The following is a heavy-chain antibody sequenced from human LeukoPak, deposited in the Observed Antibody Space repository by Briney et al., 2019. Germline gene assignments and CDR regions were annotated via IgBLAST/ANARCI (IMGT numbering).Heavy chain of an antibody. CDR2: IYYSGST. CDR1: GGSISSYY. D-gene: IGHD3-9*01. Sequence: SETLSLTCTVSGGSISSYYWSWIRQPPGKGLEWIGYIYYSGSTNYNPSLKSRVTISVDTSKNQFSLKLSSVTAADTVVYYCARIRYFDWSPDAFDIWGQGTMVTVSS. CDR3: ARIRYFDWSPDAFDI. V-gene: IGHV4-59*01. J-gene: IGHJ3*02.